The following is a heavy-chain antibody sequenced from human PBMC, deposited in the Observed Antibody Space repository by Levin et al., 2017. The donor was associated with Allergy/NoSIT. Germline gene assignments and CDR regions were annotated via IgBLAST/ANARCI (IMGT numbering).Heavy chain of an antibody. CDR2: INSDGSGT. CDR1: GFTFSSYW. J-gene: IGHJ4*02. CDR3: ARGYSSGDRIDY. D-gene: IGHD5-18*01. Sequence: GGSLRLSCAASGFTFSSYWMHWVRQAPGKGLVWVSRINSDGSGTSYADSVKGRFTISRDNAKNTLYLQMNSLGAEDTAVYYCARGYSSGDRIDYWGQGTLVTVSA. V-gene: IGHV3-74*01.